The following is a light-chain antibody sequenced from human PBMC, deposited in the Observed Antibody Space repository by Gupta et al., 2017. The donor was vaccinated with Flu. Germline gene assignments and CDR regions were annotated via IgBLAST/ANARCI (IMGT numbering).Light chain of an antibody. J-gene: IGKJ1*01. CDR1: QSISTW. V-gene: IGKV1-5*03. Sequence: GDRVTITFRASQSISTWLAWYQQKPGKAPNLLIYKASSLESGVPSSFSGSGSGTEFTLTISSLQPDDFATYYCHQYNSNLWMFGQGTKVEIK. CDR3: HQYNSNLWM. CDR2: KAS.